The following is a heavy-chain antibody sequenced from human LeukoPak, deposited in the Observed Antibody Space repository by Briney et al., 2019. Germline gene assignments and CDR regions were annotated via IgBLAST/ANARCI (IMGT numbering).Heavy chain of an antibody. Sequence: SVKVSCKASGGTFSSYAISWVRQAPGQGLEWMGGIIPIFGTANYAQKSQGRVTITTDESTSTAYMELSSLRSEDTAVYYCARGAATDYDYVWGSYRYSHWFDPWGQGTLVTVSS. CDR1: GGTFSSYA. CDR3: ARGAATDYDYVWGSYRYSHWFDP. D-gene: IGHD3-16*02. V-gene: IGHV1-69*05. CDR2: IIPIFGTA. J-gene: IGHJ5*02.